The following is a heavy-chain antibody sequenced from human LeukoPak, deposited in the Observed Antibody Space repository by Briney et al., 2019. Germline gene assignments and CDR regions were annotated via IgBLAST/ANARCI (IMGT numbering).Heavy chain of an antibody. CDR3: ARTNWNYLYFGS. V-gene: IGHV4-59*07. D-gene: IGHD1-7*01. CDR2: IYYSGTT. J-gene: IGHJ4*02. Sequence: SDTLSLTCAVSSGSISRRYYWSWIRQPPGKGLEWIGHIYYSGTTDYNPSLKRRVTIPVDTSKNKFSLKLTSVTAADTAVYYCARTNWNYLYFGSWGQGTLVTVCS. CDR1: SGSISRRYY.